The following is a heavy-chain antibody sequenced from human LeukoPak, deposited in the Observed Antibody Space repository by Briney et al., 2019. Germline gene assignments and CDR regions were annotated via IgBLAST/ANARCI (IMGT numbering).Heavy chain of an antibody. Sequence: ASVKVSCKASGYTFTGYYIHWVRQAPGQGLEWMGWINPDSGATNYAQRFQGRVTMTRDTSISTAYMELSRLKSDDTAVYYCASSSGYLYYFDYWGQGTLVTVSS. CDR1: GYTFTGYY. J-gene: IGHJ4*02. CDR3: ASSSGYLYYFDY. V-gene: IGHV1-2*02. D-gene: IGHD3-22*01. CDR2: INPDSGAT.